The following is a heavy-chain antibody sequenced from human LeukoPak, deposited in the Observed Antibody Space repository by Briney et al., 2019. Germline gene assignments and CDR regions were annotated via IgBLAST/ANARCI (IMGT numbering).Heavy chain of an antibody. J-gene: IGHJ4*02. V-gene: IGHV3-7*03. CDR3: ARVLYSGYDSGIDY. CDR2: IKQDGSEK. CDR1: GFTFSSYW. D-gene: IGHD5-12*01. Sequence: GGSLRLSCAASGFTFSSYWMSWVRQAPGKGLEWVANIKQDGSEKYYVDSVKGRFTISRDNAKNSLYLQMNSLRAEDTALYYCARVLYSGYDSGIDYWGQGTLVTVSS.